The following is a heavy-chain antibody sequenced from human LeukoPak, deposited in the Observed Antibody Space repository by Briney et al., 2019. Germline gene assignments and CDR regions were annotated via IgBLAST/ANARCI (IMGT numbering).Heavy chain of an antibody. CDR1: GGSISSSNW. CDR3: ARRIWADWYFDL. CDR2: IYHSGST. V-gene: IGHV4-4*02. J-gene: IGHJ2*01. D-gene: IGHD6-19*01. Sequence: SETLSLTCAVSGGSISSSNWWSWVRQPPGRGLWWIGEIYHSGSTNYNPSLKSRVTISVDKSKNQFYLKLSSVTAADTAVYYCARRIWADWYFDLWGRGTLVTVSP.